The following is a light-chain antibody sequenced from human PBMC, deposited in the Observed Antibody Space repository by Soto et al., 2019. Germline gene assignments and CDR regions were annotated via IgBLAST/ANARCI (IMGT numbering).Light chain of an antibody. CDR2: GAS. CDR1: QSVSNSY. Sequence: IVLTQSPGTLSLSPWERATLSCRASQSVSNSYLAWYQQKPGQAPRLLIYGASSRATGIPDRFSGSGSGTDFTLTISRLEPEDFAVYYCQQYNIWPLWTFGQGTKVDIK. V-gene: IGKV3-20*01. J-gene: IGKJ1*01. CDR3: QQYNIWPLWT.